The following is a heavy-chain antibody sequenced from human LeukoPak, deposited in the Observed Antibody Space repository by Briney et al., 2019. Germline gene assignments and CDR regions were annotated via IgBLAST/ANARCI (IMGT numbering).Heavy chain of an antibody. D-gene: IGHD4-11*01. CDR1: GYTFTSYD. J-gene: IGHJ6*03. CDR2: INPNSGGT. V-gene: IGHV1-2*02. Sequence: ASVKVSCKASGYTFTSYDINWVRQAPGQGLEWMGWINPNSGGTNYAQKFQGRVTMTRDTSISTAYMELSRLRSDDTAVYYCARALTDDYSKKYYYYYYMDVWGKGTTVTVSS. CDR3: ARALTDDYSKKYYYYYYMDV.